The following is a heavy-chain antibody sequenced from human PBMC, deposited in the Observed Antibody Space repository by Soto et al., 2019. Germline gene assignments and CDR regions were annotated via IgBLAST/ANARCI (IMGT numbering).Heavy chain of an antibody. CDR3: ARGRLWWLTFDI. CDR1: GGSFSGYY. CDR2: INHSGST. D-gene: IGHD2-21*01. V-gene: IGHV4-34*01. J-gene: IGHJ3*02. Sequence: PSETLSLTCAVYGGSFSGYYWSWIRQPPGKGLEWIGEINHSGSTSYNPSLKSRVTISVDTSKNQFSLKLSSVTAADTAVYYCARGRLWWLTFDIWGQGTMVTVSS.